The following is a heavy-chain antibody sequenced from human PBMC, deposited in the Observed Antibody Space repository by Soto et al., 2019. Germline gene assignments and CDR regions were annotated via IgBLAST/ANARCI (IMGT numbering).Heavy chain of an antibody. CDR3: AKGRDILTGPMALYYYYGMDV. V-gene: IGHV3-23*01. CDR2: ISGSGGST. Sequence: GSLRLSCAASGFTFSSYAMSWVRQAPGKGLEWVSAISGSGGSTYYADSVKGRFTISRDNSKNTLYLQMNSLRAEDTAVYYCAKGRDILTGPMALYYYYGMDVWGQGTTVTVSS. CDR1: GFTFSSYA. D-gene: IGHD3-9*01. J-gene: IGHJ6*02.